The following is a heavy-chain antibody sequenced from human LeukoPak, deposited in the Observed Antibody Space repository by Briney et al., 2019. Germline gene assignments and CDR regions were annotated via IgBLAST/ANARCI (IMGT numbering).Heavy chain of an antibody. V-gene: IGHV1-46*01. CDR2: ISPSGGST. CDR3: ARDYVDYYDSSGYQGD. J-gene: IGHJ4*02. CDR1: GYTFTSYY. D-gene: IGHD3-22*01. Sequence: ASVKVSCKASGYTFTSYYMHWVRQAPGQGLEWMGIISPSGGSTSYAQKFQGRVTMTRDTSTSTVYMELSSLRSEDTAVYYCARDYVDYYDSSGYQGDWGQGTLVTVSS.